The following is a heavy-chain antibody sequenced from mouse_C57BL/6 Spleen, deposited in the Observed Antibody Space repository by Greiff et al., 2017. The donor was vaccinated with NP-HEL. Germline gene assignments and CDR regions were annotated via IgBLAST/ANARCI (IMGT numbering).Heavy chain of an antibody. V-gene: IGHV1-82*01. Sequence: QVQLQQSGPELVKPGASVKISCKASGYAFSSSWMNWVKQRPGKGLEWIGRIYPGDGDTNYNGKFKGKATLTADKSSITAYMQLSSLTSEDSAVYFCARRDSSGYAWFAYWGQGTLVTVSA. CDR2: IYPGDGDT. CDR3: ARRDSSGYAWFAY. CDR1: GYAFSSSW. D-gene: IGHD3-2*02. J-gene: IGHJ3*01.